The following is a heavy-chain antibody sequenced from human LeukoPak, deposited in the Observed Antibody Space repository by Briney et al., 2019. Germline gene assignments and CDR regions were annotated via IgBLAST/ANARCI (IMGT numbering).Heavy chain of an antibody. CDR2: IYYSGST. D-gene: IGHD3-16*01. Sequence: SESLSLTCTVSGGSISSSYWSWIRQPPGKGLEWIGYIYYSGSTNYNPSFKSRVTISVDTSKNQFSLKLSSVTAADTAVYYCSRGALRFDPWGQGTLVTVSS. CDR3: SRGALRFDP. V-gene: IGHV4-59*01. J-gene: IGHJ5*02. CDR1: GGSISSSY.